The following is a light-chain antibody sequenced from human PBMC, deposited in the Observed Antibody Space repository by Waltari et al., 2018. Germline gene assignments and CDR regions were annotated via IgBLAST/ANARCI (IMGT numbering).Light chain of an antibody. J-gene: IGKJ4*01. Sequence: EVLTTQSPATLSVSPGERVTLSCRASQNIHDNLAWYQQKPGQAPRLLIYGASTRATDIPARFRCSRSGTEFTLTINSLQSEDLGIYYCQQYNKWPPLTFGGGTKVEIK. CDR1: QNIHDN. V-gene: IGKV3-15*01. CDR2: GAS. CDR3: QQYNKWPPLT.